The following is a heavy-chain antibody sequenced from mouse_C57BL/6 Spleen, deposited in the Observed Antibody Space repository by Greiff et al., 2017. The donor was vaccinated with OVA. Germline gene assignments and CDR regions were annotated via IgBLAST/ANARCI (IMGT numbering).Heavy chain of an antibody. V-gene: IGHV1-69*01. D-gene: IGHD1-1*01. J-gene: IGHJ1*03. CDR1: GYTFTSYW. CDR2: IDPSDSST. CDR3: ASGGGDGSSSHWYFDD. Sequence: QVQLQQPGAELVMPGASVKLSCKASGYTFTSYWMHWVKQRPGQGLEWIGEIDPSDSSTNYNQKFKGKSTLSVDNSSSTAYMQISSLTSEDSAVYYCASGGGDGSSSHWYFDDWGTGTTVTVSS.